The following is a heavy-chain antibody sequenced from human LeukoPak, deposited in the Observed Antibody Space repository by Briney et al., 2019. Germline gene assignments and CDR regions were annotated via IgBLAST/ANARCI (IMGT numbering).Heavy chain of an antibody. V-gene: IGHV3-74*01. Sequence: GGSLRLSCVASGFTFSSYWMHWVRQAPGKGLVWVSRISADGINAHYADSVKGRFTISRDNAENTLYLQMNSLRAEDTALYYCARTNYYFDNWGQGSLVTVSS. CDR1: GFTFSSYW. CDR2: ISADGINA. D-gene: IGHD1-1*01. J-gene: IGHJ4*02. CDR3: ARTNYYFDN.